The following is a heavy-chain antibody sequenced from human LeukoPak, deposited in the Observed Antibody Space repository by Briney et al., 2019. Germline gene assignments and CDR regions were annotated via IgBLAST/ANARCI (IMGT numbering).Heavy chain of an antibody. CDR3: AREGRYFDWSKYYFDY. D-gene: IGHD3-9*01. Sequence: PGGSLRLSCAASGFTFSSYSMNWVRQAPGKGLEWVSSISSSSSYIYYADSVKGRFTISRDNAKNSLYLQMNSLRAEYTAVYYCAREGRYFDWSKYYFDYWGQGTLVTVSS. J-gene: IGHJ4*02. CDR2: ISSSSSYI. V-gene: IGHV3-21*01. CDR1: GFTFSSYS.